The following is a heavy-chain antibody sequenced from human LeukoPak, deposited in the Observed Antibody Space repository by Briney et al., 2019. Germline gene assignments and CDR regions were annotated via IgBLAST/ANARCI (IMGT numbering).Heavy chain of an antibody. CDR2: IKHDGSQK. D-gene: IGHD3-22*01. CDR3: ARDWNYYDNSGFYGEY. J-gene: IGHJ4*02. CDR1: GFTFSSYA. V-gene: IGHV3-7*04. Sequence: GGSLRLSCAASGFTFSSYAMNWVRQAPGKGLEWVANIKHDGSQKYYVDSVKGRFTISRDNAKNSLYLQMNSVRAEDTAVYYCARDWNYYDNSGFYGEYWGQGTLVTVSS.